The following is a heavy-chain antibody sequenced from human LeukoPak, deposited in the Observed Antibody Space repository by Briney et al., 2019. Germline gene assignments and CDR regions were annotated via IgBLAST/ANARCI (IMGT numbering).Heavy chain of an antibody. J-gene: IGHJ5*02. D-gene: IGHD3-10*01. CDR3: ARVGLLWFGGMGSWFDP. CDR2: IYYSGST. Sequence: SETLSLTCTVSGGSISSYYWSWIRQPPGKGLEWIGYIYYSGSTNYNPSLKSRVTISVDTSKNQFSLKLSSVTAADTAVYYCARVGLLWFGGMGSWFDPWGQGTLVTVSS. V-gene: IGHV4-59*01. CDR1: GGSISSYY.